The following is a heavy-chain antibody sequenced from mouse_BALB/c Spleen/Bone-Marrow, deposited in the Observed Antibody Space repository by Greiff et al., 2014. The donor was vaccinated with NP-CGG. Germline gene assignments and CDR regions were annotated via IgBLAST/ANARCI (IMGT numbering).Heavy chain of an antibody. V-gene: IGHV6-6*02. J-gene: IGHJ3*01. CDR3: TPNWDWFAY. Sequence: DVQLVESGGGLVQPGGSMKLSCVASGFTFSNYWTNWVRQSPEKGLEWVAEIRLKSNNYATHYAGSVKGRFTISRDDSKSSVYLQMNNLRAEDTGIYYCTPNWDWFAYWGQGTLVTVSA. CDR1: GFTFSNYW. D-gene: IGHD4-1*02. CDR2: IRLKSNNYAT.